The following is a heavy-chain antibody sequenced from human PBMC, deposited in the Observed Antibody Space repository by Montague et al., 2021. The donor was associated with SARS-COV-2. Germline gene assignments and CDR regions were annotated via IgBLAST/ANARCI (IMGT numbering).Heavy chain of an antibody. Sequence: SETLSLTCTVSGGSLSSYYWSWIRQPPGKGLEWIGYNYYSGSTNYNPSLKSRVTISVDTSKNQFSLNLSSVTAADTAVYYCARHVSGSLTHFHHWGQGSLVTVSS. CDR2: NYYSGST. D-gene: IGHD1-26*01. CDR1: GGSLSSYY. CDR3: ARHVSGSLTHFHH. V-gene: IGHV4-59*08. J-gene: IGHJ1*01.